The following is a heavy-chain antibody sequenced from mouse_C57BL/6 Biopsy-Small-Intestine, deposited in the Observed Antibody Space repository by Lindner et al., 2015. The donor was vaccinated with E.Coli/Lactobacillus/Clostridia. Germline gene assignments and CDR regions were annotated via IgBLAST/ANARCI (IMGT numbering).Heavy chain of an antibody. CDR3: AKGEAVLQWFYYSAYNLDV. CDR2: INPESGTT. V-gene: IGHV1-84*02. CDR1: GFTFTGFY. Sequence: SVKVSCKAFGFTFTGFYLHWVRQAPGQGLEWVGWINPESGTTNYAPEFQGRVTMTRDTSINTAYMEVTSLTSDDTAVYYCAKGEAVLQWFYYSAYNLDVWGQGTTVTVSS. D-gene: IGHD6-1*01. J-gene: IGHJ1*01.